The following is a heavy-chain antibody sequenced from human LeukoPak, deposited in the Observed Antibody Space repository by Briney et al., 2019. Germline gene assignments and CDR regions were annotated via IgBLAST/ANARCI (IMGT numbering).Heavy chain of an antibody. D-gene: IGHD2-2*01. V-gene: IGHV4-59*01. J-gene: IGHJ4*02. CDR3: ARDLVYQL. CDR2: IYYSGSP. Sequence: PSETLSLTCTVSGGSISSSYWSWIRQPPGKGLEWIGYIYYSGSPNYNPSLKSRVTISVDTSKNQFSLKLTSVTAADTAVYYCARDLVYQLWGQGTLVTVSS. CDR1: GGSISSSY.